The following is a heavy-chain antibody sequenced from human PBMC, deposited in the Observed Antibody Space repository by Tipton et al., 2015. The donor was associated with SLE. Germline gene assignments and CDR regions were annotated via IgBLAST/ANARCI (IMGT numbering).Heavy chain of an antibody. V-gene: IGHV3-21*03. Sequence: SLRLSCAASGFTFSSYSMNWVRQAPGKGLEWVSSISSSSSYIYYADSVKGRFTISRDNAKNSLYLQMNSLRAEDTAVYYCARGYSAALNYYGMDVWGQGTTVTVSS. CDR2: ISSSSSYI. CDR1: GFTFSSYS. J-gene: IGHJ6*02. D-gene: IGHD6-13*01. CDR3: ARGYSAALNYYGMDV.